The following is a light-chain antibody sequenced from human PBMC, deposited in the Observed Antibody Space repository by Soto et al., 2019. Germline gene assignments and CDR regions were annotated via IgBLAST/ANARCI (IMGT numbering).Light chain of an antibody. CDR3: QQYVSSVT. CDR2: GAS. J-gene: IGKJ1*01. V-gene: IGKV3-20*01. Sequence: EIVLTQSPGSLSLSPGERATRSCRASQSVDSSFFAWYQQQPGQAPRLLIYGASNRATGIPDRFSGRGSGTYFTLTITGLETEDFAVYYCQQYVSSVTFGQGTKVEIK. CDR1: QSVDSSF.